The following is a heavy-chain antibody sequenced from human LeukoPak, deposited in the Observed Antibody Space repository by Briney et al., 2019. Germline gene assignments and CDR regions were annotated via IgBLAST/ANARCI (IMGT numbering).Heavy chain of an antibody. CDR2: IIPIFGTT. J-gene: IGHJ4*02. V-gene: IGHV1-69*06. Sequence: ASVKVSCKASGGTFNSYAISWVRQAPGQGLEWMGGIIPIFGTTNYARKFRGRVTLTADKSTRTAYMELSSLRSEDTAVYYCATMMYGSGNYNSDYWGQGTLVTVSS. D-gene: IGHD3-10*01. CDR3: ATMMYGSGNYNSDY. CDR1: GGTFNSYA.